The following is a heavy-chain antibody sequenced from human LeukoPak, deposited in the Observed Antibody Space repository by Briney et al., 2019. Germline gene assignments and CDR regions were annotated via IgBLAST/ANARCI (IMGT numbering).Heavy chain of an antibody. Sequence: GGSLRLSCAASGFTFSSYGMHWVRQAPGKGLEWVAFIRYDGSNKYYADPVKGRFTISRDNSKNTLYLQMNSLRAEDTAVYYCAKAKIAAAGLFDYWGQGTLVTVSS. J-gene: IGHJ4*02. V-gene: IGHV3-30*02. D-gene: IGHD6-13*01. CDR2: IRYDGSNK. CDR3: AKAKIAAAGLFDY. CDR1: GFTFSSYG.